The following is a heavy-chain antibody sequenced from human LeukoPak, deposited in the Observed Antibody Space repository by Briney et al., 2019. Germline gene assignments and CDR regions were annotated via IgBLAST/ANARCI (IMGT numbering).Heavy chain of an antibody. J-gene: IGHJ5*02. CDR3: AMITMVRGVGFWFDP. CDR1: GGSISSGDYY. Sequence: SQTLSLTCTVSGGSISSGDYYWSWIRQHPGKGLEWIGYIYYSGSTYYNPFLKSRVTISVDTSKNQFPLKLSSVTAADTAVYYCAMITMVRGVGFWFDPWGQGTLVTVSS. V-gene: IGHV4-31*03. D-gene: IGHD3-10*01. CDR2: IYYSGST.